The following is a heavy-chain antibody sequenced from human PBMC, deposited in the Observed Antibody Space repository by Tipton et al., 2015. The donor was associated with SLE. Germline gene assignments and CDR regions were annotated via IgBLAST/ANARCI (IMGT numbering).Heavy chain of an antibody. CDR2: IYTSGST. CDR3: ASGAVVSPFDY. J-gene: IGHJ4*02. Sequence: TLSLTCTVPGGSISSGSYYWSWIRQPAGKGLEWIGRIYTSGSTNYNPSLKSRVTISVDTSKNQFSLKLSSVTAADTAVYYCASGAVVSPFDYWGQGTLVTVSS. D-gene: IGHD4-23*01. V-gene: IGHV4-61*02. CDR1: GGSISSGSYY.